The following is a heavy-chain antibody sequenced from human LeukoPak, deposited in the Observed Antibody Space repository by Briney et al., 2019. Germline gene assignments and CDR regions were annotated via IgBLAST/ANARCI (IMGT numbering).Heavy chain of an antibody. V-gene: IGHV3-23*01. J-gene: IGHJ4*02. Sequence: GGSLRLSCAASGFTFSSYAMSWVRQAPGKGLEWVSAISGSGGSTYYADSVRGRFTISRDNSKNTLYLQMNSLRAEDTAVYYCAKIIAVAGYYFDYWGQGTLVTVSS. CDR1: GFTFSSYA. D-gene: IGHD6-19*01. CDR3: AKIIAVAGYYFDY. CDR2: ISGSGGST.